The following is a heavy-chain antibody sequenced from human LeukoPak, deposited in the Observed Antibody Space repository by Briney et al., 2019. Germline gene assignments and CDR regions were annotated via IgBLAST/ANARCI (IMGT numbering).Heavy chain of an antibody. V-gene: IGHV3-13*01. D-gene: IGHD5-18*01. J-gene: IGHJ4*02. Sequence: RGSLSLSCTASVLTPLDHDMHWVRQPTGGGRAGVAAVSAGHHAFYAGSVKGRFTVSREEDKNSLYLQMNSRRAGDTAVYYCVREARGYHYPYFDYWGQRSLVTVSS. CDR2: VSAGHHA. CDR3: VREARGYHYPYFDY. CDR1: VLTPLDHD.